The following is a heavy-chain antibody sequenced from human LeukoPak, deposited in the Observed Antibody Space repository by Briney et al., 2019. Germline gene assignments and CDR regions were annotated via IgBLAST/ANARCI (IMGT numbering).Heavy chain of an antibody. CDR1: GFTFDNYN. CDR2: ISRSSSYI. V-gene: IGHV3-21*01. Sequence: GGSLRLSCAASGFTFDNYNMNWVRQAPGKGLEWVSSISRSSSYIYYADSVKGRFTISRDNAKNSLFLQMNSLRAEDTAVYYCARETQCCSSTSLGLECTNNWFDPWGQGTLVTGSS. J-gene: IGHJ5*02. CDR3: ARETQCCSSTSLGLECTNNWFDP. D-gene: IGHD2-2*01.